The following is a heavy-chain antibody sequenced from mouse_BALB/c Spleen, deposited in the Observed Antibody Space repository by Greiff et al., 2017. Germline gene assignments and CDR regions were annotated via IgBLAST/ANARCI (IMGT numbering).Heavy chain of an antibody. CDR2: IRLKSNNYAT. J-gene: IGHJ2*01. CDR1: GFTFSNYW. Sequence: EVMLVESGGGLVQPGGSMKLSCVASGFTFSNYWMNWVRQSPEKGLEWVAEIRLKSNNYATHYAESVKGRFTISRDDSKSSVYLQMNNLRAEDTGIYYCTTLRDYFDDWGQGTTLTVSS. D-gene: IGHD1-2*01. V-gene: IGHV6-6*02. CDR3: TTLRDYFDD.